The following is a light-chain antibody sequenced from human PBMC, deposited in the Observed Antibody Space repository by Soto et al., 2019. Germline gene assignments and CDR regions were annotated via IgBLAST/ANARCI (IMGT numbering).Light chain of an antibody. CDR1: SSDVGSYNL. CDR3: CSYAGSSPYV. J-gene: IGLJ1*01. Sequence: QSVLTQPASVYGYPGQSITISCTGTSSDVGSYNLVSWYQQHPGKAPKLMIYEVSKRPSGVSNRFSGSKSGNTASLTISGLQAEDEADYYCCSYAGSSPYVFGTGTKVTVL. CDR2: EVS. V-gene: IGLV2-23*02.